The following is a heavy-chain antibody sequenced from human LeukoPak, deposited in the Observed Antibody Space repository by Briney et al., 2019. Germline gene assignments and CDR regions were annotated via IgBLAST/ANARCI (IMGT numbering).Heavy chain of an antibody. D-gene: IGHD2-2*03. CDR3: ARDLSNGCFDY. Sequence: GGSLRLSCAASGFTFSSYAMSWVRQAPGKGLEWVAVISYDGSNKYYADSVKGRFTISRDNSKNTLYLQMSSLRAEDTAVYYCARDLSNGCFDYWGRGTLVTVSS. CDR2: ISYDGSNK. V-gene: IGHV3-30-3*01. CDR1: GFTFSSYA. J-gene: IGHJ4*02.